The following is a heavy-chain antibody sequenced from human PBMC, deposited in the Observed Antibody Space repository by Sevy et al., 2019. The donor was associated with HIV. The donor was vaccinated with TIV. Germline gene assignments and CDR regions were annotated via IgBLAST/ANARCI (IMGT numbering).Heavy chain of an antibody. Sequence: GGSLRLSCAASGFTFSTYAMSWVRQAPGKGLEWVSTISGSGGSTYYADSLKGRSTISRDNSKNMLYLQMNSLRAEDTALYYCAKDQYYDSSGPLDSWGQGTLVTVSS. CDR2: ISGSGGST. J-gene: IGHJ4*02. CDR3: AKDQYYDSSGPLDS. V-gene: IGHV3-23*01. D-gene: IGHD3-22*01. CDR1: GFTFSTYA.